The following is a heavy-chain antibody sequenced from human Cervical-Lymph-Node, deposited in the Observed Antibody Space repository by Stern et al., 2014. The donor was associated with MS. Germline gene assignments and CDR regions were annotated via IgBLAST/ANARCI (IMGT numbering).Heavy chain of an antibody. CDR1: GGSISSYY. J-gene: IGHJ2*01. CDR2: IYYSGST. CDR3: ARVQTYCGGDCYSRNWYFDL. V-gene: IGHV4-59*01. Sequence: QLQLQDSGPGLVKPSETLSLTCPVSGGSISSYYWSWIRQPPGKGLEWIGYIYYSGSTNHTPALKSRVTISVDTSKNQFSLKLSSVTAADTAVYYCARVQTYCGGDCYSRNWYFDLWGRGTLVTVSS. D-gene: IGHD2-21*02.